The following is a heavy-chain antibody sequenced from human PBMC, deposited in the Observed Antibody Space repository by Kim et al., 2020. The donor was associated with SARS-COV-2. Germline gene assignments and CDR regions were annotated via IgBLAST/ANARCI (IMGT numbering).Heavy chain of an antibody. Sequence: GGSLRLSCAASGFPFKNYEMNWVRQAPGKGLEWVSYISDRGIPIYYADSVKGRFTISRDNAKNSLYLQMNSLRAEDTAVYYCARDKGIAVAGTPMDVWG. CDR1: GFPFKNYE. J-gene: IGHJ6*02. CDR3: ARDKGIAVAGTPMDV. V-gene: IGHV3-48*03. D-gene: IGHD6-19*01. CDR2: ISDRGIPI.